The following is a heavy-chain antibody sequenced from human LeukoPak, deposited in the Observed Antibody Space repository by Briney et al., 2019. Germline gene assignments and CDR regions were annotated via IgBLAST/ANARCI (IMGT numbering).Heavy chain of an antibody. D-gene: IGHD3-22*01. CDR1: GFTFISYG. CDR2: ISASGGNT. V-gene: IGHV3-23*01. Sequence: HAGGTLRLSCAASGFTFISYGMSWVRQAPGKGLEWVSAISASGGNTYYADSVKGRFTISRDNSKNTLYLQMNSLRGEDTAVYYCAKENWGYNWKYDSSGSGINYWGQGTLVTFSS. CDR3: AKENWGYNWKYDSSGSGINY. J-gene: IGHJ4*02.